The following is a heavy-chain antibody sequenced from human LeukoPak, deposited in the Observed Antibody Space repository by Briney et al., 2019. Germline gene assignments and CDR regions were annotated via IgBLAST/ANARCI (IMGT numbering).Heavy chain of an antibody. CDR2: INPSGGST. CDR1: GYTFTSYY. D-gene: IGHD3-22*01. J-gene: IGHJ1*01. CDR3: ARVATMGAEYYDSSGYYYPEYFQH. V-gene: IGHV1-46*01. Sequence: GASVKVSCKASGYTFTSYYMHWVRQAPGQGLEWMGIINPSGGSTSYAQKFQGRVTMTRDTSTSTVYMELSSLRSEDTAVYYCARVATMGAEYYDSSGYYYPEYFQHWGQGTLVTVSS.